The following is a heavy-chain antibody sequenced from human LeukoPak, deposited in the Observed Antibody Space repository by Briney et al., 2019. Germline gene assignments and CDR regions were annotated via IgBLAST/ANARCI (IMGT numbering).Heavy chain of an antibody. D-gene: IGHD2-21*02. V-gene: IGHV3-23*01. CDR3: VREDTPATANY. J-gene: IGHJ4*02. CDR1: GFNFANHA. Sequence: PGGSLRLSCAASGFNFANHAMSWVRQTPGKGLEWVSAISGGGDITYYADSVTGRFTISRDNSKDTLFLQMHSLRPGDTDVYYCVREDTPATANYWGQGTLVTISS. CDR2: ISGGGDIT.